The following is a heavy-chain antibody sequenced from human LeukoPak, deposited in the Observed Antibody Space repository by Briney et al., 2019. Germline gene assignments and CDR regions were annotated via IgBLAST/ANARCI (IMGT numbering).Heavy chain of an antibody. D-gene: IGHD4-17*01. Sequence: GGSLRLSCAASGFTFSNYVMSWVRQAPGKGLEWVSSIGGSGGNTYYADSVKGRFTISRDNSKNTLYLQMNSLRAEDTAVYYCAKVPITVTRNFDYWGQGTLVTVSS. CDR1: GFTFSNYV. CDR3: AKVPITVTRNFDY. V-gene: IGHV3-23*01. J-gene: IGHJ4*02. CDR2: IGGSGGNT.